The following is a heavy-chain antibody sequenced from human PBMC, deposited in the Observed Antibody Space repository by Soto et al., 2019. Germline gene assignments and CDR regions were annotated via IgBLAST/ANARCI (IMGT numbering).Heavy chain of an antibody. Sequence: QVQLQESGPGLVKPSQTLSLTCTVSGGSISSGGYYWSWIRQHPGKGLEWIGYIYYSGSTYYNPSLKSRFTISVDTSKNQFSLKLSSVTAAATAVYYCARDRGVYYPGAFDIWGQGPMVTVSS. CDR2: IYYSGST. J-gene: IGHJ3*02. V-gene: IGHV4-31*03. CDR3: ARDRGVYYPGAFDI. D-gene: IGHD2-8*01. CDR1: GGSISSGGYY.